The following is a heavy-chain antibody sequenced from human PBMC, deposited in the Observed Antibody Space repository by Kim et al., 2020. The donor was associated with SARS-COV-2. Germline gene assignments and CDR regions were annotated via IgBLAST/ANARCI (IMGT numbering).Heavy chain of an antibody. J-gene: IGHJ4*02. Sequence: GGSLRLSCAASGFTFSSYAMHWVRQAPGKGLEWVAVISYDGSNKYYADSVKGRFTISRDNSKNTLYLQMNSLRAEDTAVYYCAREGVYDILTGYYMGRIFDYWGQGTLVTVSS. CDR3: AREGVYDILTGYYMGRIFDY. CDR1: GFTFSSYA. V-gene: IGHV3-30*04. CDR2: ISYDGSNK. D-gene: IGHD3-9*01.